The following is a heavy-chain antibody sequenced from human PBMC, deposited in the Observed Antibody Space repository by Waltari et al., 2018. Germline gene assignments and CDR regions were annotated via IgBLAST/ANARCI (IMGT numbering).Heavy chain of an antibody. CDR2: ISYDGSSQ. D-gene: IGHD3-3*01. CDR1: AFTFKTYG. Sequence: VQLVESGGGVVQPGRSLRLSCAASAFTFKTYGMHWVRQAPGKGLEWVGVISYDGSSQNYGDSVKGRFTISRDNSKSTLYLQMNSLRGEDTAVYYCAREAPFGVVSSFDYWGQGILATVSS. CDR3: AREAPFGVVSSFDY. J-gene: IGHJ4*02. V-gene: IGHV3-33*01.